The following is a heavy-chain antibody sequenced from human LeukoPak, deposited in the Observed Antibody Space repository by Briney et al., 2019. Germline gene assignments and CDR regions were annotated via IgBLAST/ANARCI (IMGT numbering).Heavy chain of an antibody. CDR1: GYTFTGYY. J-gene: IGHJ4*02. D-gene: IGHD2-15*01. CDR3: ASLGPMSCSGGSCYGY. Sequence: GASVKVSCKASGYTFTGYYMHWVRQAPGQGLEWMGRINPNSGGTNYAQKFQGRVTMTRDTSISTAYMELSRLRSDDTAVYYCASLGPMSCSGGSCYGYWGQGTLVTVSS. CDR2: INPNSGGT. V-gene: IGHV1-2*06.